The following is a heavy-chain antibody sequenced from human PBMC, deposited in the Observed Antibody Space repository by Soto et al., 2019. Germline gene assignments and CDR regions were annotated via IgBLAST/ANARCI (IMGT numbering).Heavy chain of an antibody. J-gene: IGHJ4*02. CDR2: IYYSGST. CDR1: GGSISSSSYY. CDR3: ARLVGKTDGSESSLDY. Sequence: SETLSLTCTVSGGSISSSSYYWGWIRQPPGKGLEWIGSIYYSGSTYYNPSLKSRVTISVDTSKNQFSLKLSSVTAADTAVYYCARLVGKTDGSESSLDYWGQGTLVTVSS. D-gene: IGHD3-10*01. V-gene: IGHV4-39*01.